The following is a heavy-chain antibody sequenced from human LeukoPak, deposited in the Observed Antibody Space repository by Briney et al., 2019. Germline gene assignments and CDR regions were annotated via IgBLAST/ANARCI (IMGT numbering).Heavy chain of an antibody. J-gene: IGHJ3*02. CDR1: GFTFSSYW. Sequence: GGSLRLSCAASGFTFSSYWMHWVRQAPGKGLVWVSRINTDGSSTSYADSVKGRFTISRDNAKNTLYLQMNSLRAEDTAVYYCAKDLVDIVVVPAANDAFDIWGQGTMVTVSS. CDR2: INTDGSST. CDR3: AKDLVDIVVVPAANDAFDI. D-gene: IGHD2-2*01. V-gene: IGHV3-74*01.